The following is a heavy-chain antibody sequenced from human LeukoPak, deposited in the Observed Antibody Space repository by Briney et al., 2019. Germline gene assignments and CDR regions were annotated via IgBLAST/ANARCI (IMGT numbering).Heavy chain of an antibody. CDR2: INHSGST. Sequence: PSETLSLTCAVYGGSFSGYYWSWLRQPPGKGLEWIGEINHSGSTNYNPSLTSRGTISVDTSKNQFSLKLSSVTAADTAVYYCARVRYDFWSGYTNWFDPWGQGTLVTVSS. CDR1: GGSFSGYY. J-gene: IGHJ5*02. D-gene: IGHD3-3*01. V-gene: IGHV4-34*01. CDR3: ARVRYDFWSGYTNWFDP.